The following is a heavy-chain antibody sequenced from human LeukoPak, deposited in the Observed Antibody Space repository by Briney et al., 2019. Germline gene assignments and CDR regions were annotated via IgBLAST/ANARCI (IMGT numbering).Heavy chain of an antibody. CDR3: AKDRPRVLRYFDWPLAANAFDI. CDR1: GFTFDDYG. J-gene: IGHJ3*02. D-gene: IGHD3-9*01. Sequence: PGGSLRLSCAASGFTFDDYGMSWVRQAPGKGLEWVSGINWNGGSTGYADSVKGRFTISRDNSKNTLYLQMNSLRAEDTAVYYCAKDRPRVLRYFDWPLAANAFDIWGQGTMVTVSS. V-gene: IGHV3-20*04. CDR2: INWNGGST.